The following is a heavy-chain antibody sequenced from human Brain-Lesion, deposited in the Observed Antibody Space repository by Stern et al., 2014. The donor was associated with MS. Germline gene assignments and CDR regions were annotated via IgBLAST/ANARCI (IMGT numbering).Heavy chain of an antibody. CDR2: IFNSGSP. D-gene: IGHD2-2*01. J-gene: IGHJ6*02. CDR1: GGSISSGGYY. CDR3: ARGRVVPGFQYYATDV. Sequence: QVQLGQSGPGLVKPSQTLSLSCTVSGGSISSGGYYWSWIRQPAGKGLEWIGRIFNSGSPSYNPPLKSRVTISIDTPKNQFSLRLNSMTAADTAVYYCARGRVVPGFQYYATDVWGQGTTVIVSS. V-gene: IGHV4-61*02.